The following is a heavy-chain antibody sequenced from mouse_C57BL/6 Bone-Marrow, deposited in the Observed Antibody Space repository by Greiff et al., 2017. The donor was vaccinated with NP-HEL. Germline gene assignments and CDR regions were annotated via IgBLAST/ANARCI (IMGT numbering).Heavy chain of an antibody. D-gene: IGHD6-1*01. CDR1: GFTFSDYY. J-gene: IGHJ3*01. V-gene: IGHV5-12*01. CDR3: ARHSRGGFAY. CDR2: ISNGGGST. Sequence: EVKLMESGGGLVQPGGSLKLSCAASGFTFSDYYMYWVRQTPEKRLEWVAYISNGGGSTYYPDTVKGRFTISRDNAKNTLYLQMSRLKSEDTAMYYCARHSRGGFAYWGQGTLVTVSA.